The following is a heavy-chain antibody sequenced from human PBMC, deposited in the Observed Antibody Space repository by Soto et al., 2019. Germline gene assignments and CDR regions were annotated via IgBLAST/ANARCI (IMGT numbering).Heavy chain of an antibody. CDR3: ARDWCTSCQSGVYGMDV. Sequence: QPGGSLRLSCAASGFTFSSYGMHWVRQAPGKGLEWVAVIWYDGSNKYYADSVKGRFTISRDNSKNTLYLQMNSLRAEDTAVYYCARDWCTSCQSGVYGMDVWGQGTTVTVSS. CDR1: GFTFSSYG. J-gene: IGHJ6*02. V-gene: IGHV3-33*01. CDR2: IWYDGSNK. D-gene: IGHD2-2*01.